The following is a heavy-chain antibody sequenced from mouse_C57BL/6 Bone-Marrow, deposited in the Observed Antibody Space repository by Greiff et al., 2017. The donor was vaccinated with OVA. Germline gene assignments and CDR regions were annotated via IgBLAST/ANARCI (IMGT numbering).Heavy chain of an antibody. CDR3: ARSGATTVVAPFDY. J-gene: IGHJ2*01. D-gene: IGHD1-1*01. Sequence: VQLQQPGPELVKPGASVKLSCKASGYTFTSYWMHWVKQRPGQGLEWIGNINPSNGGTNYNEKFKSKATLTVDKSSSTAYMQLSSLTSEDSAVYYCARSGATTVVAPFDYWGQGTTLTVSS. CDR2: INPSNGGT. V-gene: IGHV1-53*01. CDR1: GYTFTSYW.